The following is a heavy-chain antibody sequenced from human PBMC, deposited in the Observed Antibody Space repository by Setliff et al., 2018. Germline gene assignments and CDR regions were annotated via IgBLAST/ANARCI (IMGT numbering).Heavy chain of an antibody. Sequence: GESLKISCATSGFTFNNYYMSWVRQAPGKGLEWVANIHQNGSWIYYVDSVRGRFSISRDNARNSVHLQMNSLRAEDTAIYYCVRNGGNSDYWGQGTLVTVSS. CDR2: IHQNGSWI. CDR3: VRNGGNSDY. V-gene: IGHV3-7*01. J-gene: IGHJ4*02. D-gene: IGHD2-8*01. CDR1: GFTFNNYY.